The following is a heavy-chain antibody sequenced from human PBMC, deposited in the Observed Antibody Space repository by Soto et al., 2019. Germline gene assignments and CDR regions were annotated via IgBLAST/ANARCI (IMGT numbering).Heavy chain of an antibody. CDR3: ARGCGRLNY. CDR1: GFTFSVSA. V-gene: IGHV3-21*02. J-gene: IGHJ4*02. D-gene: IGHD2-21*01. Sequence: DVQLVESGGGLVKPGGSLRLSCEASGFTFSVSAMNWVRQAPGKGLEWVSSINGGSTSVHYADSVKGRFTISRDNANNSLSLQLNTLRVEDTAVYYRARGCGRLNYWGQGTRVSVSS. CDR2: INGGSTSV.